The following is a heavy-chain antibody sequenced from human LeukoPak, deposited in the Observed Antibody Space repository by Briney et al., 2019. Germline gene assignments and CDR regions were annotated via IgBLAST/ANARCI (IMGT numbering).Heavy chain of an antibody. J-gene: IGHJ4*02. CDR3: ARGYYYDSSGYSFFDY. D-gene: IGHD3-22*01. CDR2: ISSSSTTT. CDR1: EFTFSYYS. V-gene: IGHV3-48*04. Sequence: GGSLRLSCAASEFTFSYYSMNWVRQAPGKGLEWVSYISSSSTTTYYADSVKGRFTISRDNAKNSLYLQMNSLRAEDTALYYCARGYYYDSSGYSFFDYWGQGTLVTVSS.